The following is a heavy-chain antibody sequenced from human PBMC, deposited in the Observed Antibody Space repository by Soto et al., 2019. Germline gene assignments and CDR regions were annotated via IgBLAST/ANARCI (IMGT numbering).Heavy chain of an antibody. J-gene: IGHJ4*02. D-gene: IGHD1-26*01. Sequence: SETLSLTCTVSGGSISSSNYYWGWIRQPPGKGLEWIGSIYYSGSTYYNPSLKSRVTISVDTSKNQFSLKMRSVTAADTAVYYCARGRLGQTDDYWGQGTLVTVSS. CDR3: ARGRLGQTDDY. V-gene: IGHV4-39*01. CDR2: IYYSGST. CDR1: GGSISSSNYY.